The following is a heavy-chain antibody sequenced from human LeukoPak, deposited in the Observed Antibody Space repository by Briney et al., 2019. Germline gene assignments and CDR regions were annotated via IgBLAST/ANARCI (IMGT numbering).Heavy chain of an antibody. V-gene: IGHV3-53*01. D-gene: IGHD3-10*01. CDR2: IYPDGRT. CDR3: ATLKGWYGEGCFDC. Sequence: PGGSLRLSCAASGVTVCSIYMGWVRQAPGKGLDWVSVIYPDGRTYYTESVKGRFTISRDSSENSLFLQMNSLRAEDTAVYYCATLKGWYGEGCFDCWGQGTLVTVSS. CDR1: GVTVCSIY. J-gene: IGHJ4*02.